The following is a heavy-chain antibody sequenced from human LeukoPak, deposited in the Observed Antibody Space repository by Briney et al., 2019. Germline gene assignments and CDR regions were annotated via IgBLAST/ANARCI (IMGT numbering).Heavy chain of an antibody. D-gene: IGHD3-10*01. CDR2: ISDSGDST. V-gene: IGHV3-23*01. CDR3: TKWSGFGND. CDR1: GFTFSSYS. J-gene: IGHJ4*02. Sequence: GGSLRLSCAASGFTFSSYSMTWVRQTPGKGLEWVSGISDSGDSTYYADSVKGRFTISRDNSRNTLYLEMNSLRAEDTAIYYCTKWSGFGNDWGQGTLVTVSS.